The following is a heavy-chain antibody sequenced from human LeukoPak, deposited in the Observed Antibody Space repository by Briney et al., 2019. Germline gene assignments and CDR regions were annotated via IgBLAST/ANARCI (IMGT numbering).Heavy chain of an antibody. D-gene: IGHD3/OR15-3a*01. CDR3: ARSDDGLDY. CDR1: GFTFSSYE. J-gene: IGHJ4*02. CDR2: INWNGGST. Sequence: GGSLRLSCAASGFTFSSYEMNWDRQAPGKVLEWVSGINWNGGSTGYADSVKGRFTISRDNAKNSLYLQMNSLRAEDTAVYYCARSDDGLDYWGQGTLVTVSS. V-gene: IGHV3-20*04.